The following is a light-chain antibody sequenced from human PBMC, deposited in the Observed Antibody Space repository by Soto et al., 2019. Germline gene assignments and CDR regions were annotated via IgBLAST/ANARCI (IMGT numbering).Light chain of an antibody. J-gene: IGKJ3*01. CDR1: QRIGTW. V-gene: IGKV1-5*03. CDR3: QQYRTYSYS. CDR2: EAS. Sequence: DIQMTQSPSALSASVGDRVTITCRASQRIGTWLAWYQQKPGKAPTILISEASTLERDVPSRFSGSGSGTEFTLTISSLQPDDFATYYCQQYRTYSYSFGPGTKVDVK.